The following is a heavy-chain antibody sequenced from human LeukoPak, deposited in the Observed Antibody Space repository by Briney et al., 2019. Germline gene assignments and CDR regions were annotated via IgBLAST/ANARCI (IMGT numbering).Heavy chain of an antibody. CDR2: ISYDGSGK. V-gene: IGHV3-30*03. D-gene: IGHD6-25*01. CDR1: GFTFSSYW. CDR3: ARTIAPAIRWWGEDHYFDY. J-gene: IGHJ4*02. Sequence: GGSLRLSCAASGFTFSSYWMHWVRQAPGKGLEWVAVISYDGSGKYYADSVKGRFTISRDNSKQTLYLQMNGLRAEDTAVYYCARTIAPAIRWWGEDHYFDYWGQGTLVTVSS.